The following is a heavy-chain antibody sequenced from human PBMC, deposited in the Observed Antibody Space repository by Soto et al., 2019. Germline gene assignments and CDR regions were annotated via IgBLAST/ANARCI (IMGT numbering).Heavy chain of an antibody. CDR3: ARAGGRHAGGMDY. CDR1: GGTFSSYS. V-gene: IGHV1-69*01. CDR2: IIPIFGTA. J-gene: IGHJ4*02. D-gene: IGHD1-26*01. Sequence: QVQLVQSGAEVKKPGSSVKVSCKASGGTFSSYSINWVQQAPGQGLEWMGEIIPIFGTANYAQKFQGRVTITADEYPSTAYMELSSLRSEDTAVYYCARAGGRHAGGMDYWGQGTLVTVSS.